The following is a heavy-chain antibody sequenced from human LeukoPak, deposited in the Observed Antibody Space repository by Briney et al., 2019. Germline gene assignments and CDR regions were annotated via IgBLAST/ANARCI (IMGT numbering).Heavy chain of an antibody. CDR3: ARYTAPLQDFDY. Sequence: NPSETLSLTCTVSGVSISSHYWSWIRQPPGKGLEWIGYIYYSGSTYYNPSLKSRVTISVDTSKNQFSLKLSSVTAADTAVYYCARYTAPLQDFDYWGQGTLVTVSS. V-gene: IGHV4-59*06. CDR2: IYYSGST. J-gene: IGHJ4*02. D-gene: IGHD2-21*02. CDR1: GVSISSHY.